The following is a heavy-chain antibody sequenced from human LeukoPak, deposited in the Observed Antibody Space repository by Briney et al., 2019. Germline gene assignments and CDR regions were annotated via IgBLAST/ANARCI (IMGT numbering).Heavy chain of an antibody. Sequence: ASVKVSCKAPGGTFSSYAISWVRQAPGQGLEWMGGIIPIFGTANYAQKFQGRVTITTDESTSTAYMELSSLRSEDTAVYYCARADSSTSCFDYWGQGTLVTVSS. CDR2: IIPIFGTA. J-gene: IGHJ4*02. CDR1: GGTFSSYA. D-gene: IGHD2-2*01. CDR3: ARADSSTSCFDY. V-gene: IGHV1-69*05.